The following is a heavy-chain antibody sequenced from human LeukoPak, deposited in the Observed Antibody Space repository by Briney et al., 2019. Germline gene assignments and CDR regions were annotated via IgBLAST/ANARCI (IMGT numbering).Heavy chain of an antibody. CDR1: GGTFSSYA. V-gene: IGHV1-69*04. CDR3: AFPRGRSRDGYNWVFDY. Sequence: SVKVSCKASGGTFSSYAISWVRQAPGQGLEWMGRIIPIFGIANYAQKFQGRVTITADKSTSTAYMELSSPRSEDTAVYYCAFPRGRSRDGYNWVFDYWGQGTLVTVSS. D-gene: IGHD5-24*01. CDR2: IIPIFGIA. J-gene: IGHJ4*02.